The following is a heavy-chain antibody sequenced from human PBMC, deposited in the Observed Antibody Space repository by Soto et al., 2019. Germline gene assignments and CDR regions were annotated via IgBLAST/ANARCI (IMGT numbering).Heavy chain of an antibody. CDR1: GYTFTGYY. J-gene: IGHJ6*02. CDR2: INPNSGGP. Sequence: QVQLVQSGAEVKKPGASVKVSCKASGYTFTGYYMHWVRQAPGQGLEWMGWINPNSGGPNYAQKFQDWVTMTRDTPISTAYMELSRLRSDDAAVYYCARVSYCISTSCYLGVGSQGSDYYGMDVWGQGTTVTVSS. CDR3: ARVSYCISTSCYLGVGSQGSDYYGMDV. V-gene: IGHV1-2*04. D-gene: IGHD2-2*01.